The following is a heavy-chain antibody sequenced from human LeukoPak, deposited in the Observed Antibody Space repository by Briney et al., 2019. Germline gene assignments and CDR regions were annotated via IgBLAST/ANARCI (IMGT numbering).Heavy chain of an antibody. V-gene: IGHV1-69*01. CDR2: IIPIFGTA. D-gene: IGHD6-13*01. CDR3: ARLIAAAGYRAFDY. Sequence: SVKVSCKASGGTFSSYAISWVRQAPGQGLEWMGGIIPIFGTANYAQKFQGRVTITADESTSTAYMELSSLRSEGTAVYYCARLIAAAGYRAFDYWGQGTLVTVSS. CDR1: GGTFSSYA. J-gene: IGHJ4*02.